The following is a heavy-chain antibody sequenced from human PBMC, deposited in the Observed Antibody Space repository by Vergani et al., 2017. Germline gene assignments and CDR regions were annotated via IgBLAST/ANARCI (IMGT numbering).Heavy chain of an antibody. CDR1: GFTFSSYS. V-gene: IGHV3-21*01. D-gene: IGHD1-26*01. CDR3: AKDIDGGATQTLYYYGMDV. Sequence: EVQLVESGGGLVKPGGSLRLSCAASGFTFSSYSMNWVRQAPGKGLEWVSSISSSSSYIYYADSVKGRFTISRDNAKNSLYLQMNSLRAEDTAVYYCAKDIDGGATQTLYYYGMDVWGQGP. J-gene: IGHJ6*02. CDR2: ISSSSSYI.